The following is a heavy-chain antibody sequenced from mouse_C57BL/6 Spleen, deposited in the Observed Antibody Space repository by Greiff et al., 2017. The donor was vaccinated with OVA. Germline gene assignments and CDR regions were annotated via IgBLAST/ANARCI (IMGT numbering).Heavy chain of an antibody. V-gene: IGHV1-55*01. Sequence: VQLQQPGAELVKPGASVKMSCKASGYTFTSYWITWVKQRPGQGLAWIGDIYPGRGSTNYNEKFKSKATLTVDTSSSTAYMQLSSLTSEDSAVYYCARYPRWYFDVWGTGTTVTVSS. CDR3: ARYPRWYFDV. CDR2: IYPGRGST. J-gene: IGHJ1*03. CDR1: GYTFTSYW.